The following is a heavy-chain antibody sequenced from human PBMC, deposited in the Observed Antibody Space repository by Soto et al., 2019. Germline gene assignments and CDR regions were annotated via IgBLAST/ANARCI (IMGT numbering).Heavy chain of an antibody. CDR1: GGSFSGYY. Sequence: QVQLQQWGAGLLKPSETLSLTCAVYGGSFSGYYWSWIRQPPGKGLEWIGEINHSGSTNYNPSLKSRDTISVDTSKNQLSLKLSSVTAADTAVYYCARGRWLRSSFDYWGQGTLVTVSS. J-gene: IGHJ4*02. V-gene: IGHV4-34*01. D-gene: IGHD5-12*01. CDR2: INHSGST. CDR3: ARGRWLRSSFDY.